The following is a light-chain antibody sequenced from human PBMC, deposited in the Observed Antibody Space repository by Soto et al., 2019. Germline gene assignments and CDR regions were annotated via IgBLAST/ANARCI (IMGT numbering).Light chain of an antibody. V-gene: IGKV1-33*01. J-gene: IGKJ4*01. CDR1: QDISNY. CDR3: QQYDNLPLT. Sequence: DIQMTQSPSSLSASVGDRVTITCQASQDISNYLNWYQQKPGKAPKLLIYDASNLETGVPSRFSASGSGTDFTFTISSLQPEDIATYYYQQYDNLPLTFGGGTKVEIK. CDR2: DAS.